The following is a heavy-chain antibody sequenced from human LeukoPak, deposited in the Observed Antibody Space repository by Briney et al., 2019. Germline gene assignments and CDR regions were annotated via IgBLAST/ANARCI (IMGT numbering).Heavy chain of an antibody. V-gene: IGHV4-39*01. CDR3: ARCHWSGYYPLDY. CDR2: IYYSGST. J-gene: IGHJ4*02. CDR1: GFSFNSDW. D-gene: IGHD3-3*01. Sequence: GSLRLSCAASGFSFNSDWMDWIRQPPGKGLEWIGSIYYSGSTYYNPSLKSRVTISVDTSKNQFSLKLSSVTAADTAVYYCARCHWSGYYPLDYWGQGTLVTVS.